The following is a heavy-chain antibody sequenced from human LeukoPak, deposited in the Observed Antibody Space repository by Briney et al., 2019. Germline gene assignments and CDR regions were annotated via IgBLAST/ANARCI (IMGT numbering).Heavy chain of an antibody. Sequence: PGGSLRLSCAASGFTVSSNYMSWVRQAPGKGLEWVSVIYSGGSTYYADSVKGRFTISRDNSKNTLYLQMSSLRVEDTAVYYCASGAVAGNYHYYGMDVWGQGTTVTVSS. V-gene: IGHV3-66*01. CDR2: IYSGGST. CDR3: ASGAVAGNYHYYGMDV. D-gene: IGHD6-19*01. CDR1: GFTVSSNY. J-gene: IGHJ6*02.